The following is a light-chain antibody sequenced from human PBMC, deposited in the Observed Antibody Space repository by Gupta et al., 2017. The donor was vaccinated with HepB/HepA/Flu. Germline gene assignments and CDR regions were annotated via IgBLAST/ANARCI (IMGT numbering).Light chain of an antibody. V-gene: IGLV2-23*03. CDR1: SNVFGTYNL. CDR2: EGS. Sequence: SALTQPAPVSGSPGQSITIPCPGTSNVFGTYNLVSWYQQYPGEVPRLLIYEGSKRPSGVANRFSGFKSAYTASLTISGLQAEDEADYYCCSYAGDTSFDVVFGGGTKLTVL. J-gene: IGLJ2*01. CDR3: CSYAGDTSFDVV.